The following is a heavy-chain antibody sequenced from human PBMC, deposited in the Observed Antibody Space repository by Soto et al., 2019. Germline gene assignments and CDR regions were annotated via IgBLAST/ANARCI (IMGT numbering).Heavy chain of an antibody. CDR3: ARASNYDFWSGYPNLYYYGMDV. CDR2: IYSGGST. Sequence: PGGSLRLSCAASGFTVSSNYMSWVRQAPGKGLEWVSVIYSGGSTYYADSVKGRFTISRDNSKNTLYLQMNSLRAEDTAVYYCARASNYDFWSGYPNLYYYGMDVWGQGTTVTVSS. V-gene: IGHV3-53*01. J-gene: IGHJ6*02. CDR1: GFTVSSNY. D-gene: IGHD3-3*01.